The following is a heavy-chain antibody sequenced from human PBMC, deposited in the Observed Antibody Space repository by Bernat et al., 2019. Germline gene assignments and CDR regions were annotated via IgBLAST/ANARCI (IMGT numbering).Heavy chain of an antibody. CDR3: ARDPGYSSSWVDY. J-gene: IGHJ4*02. CDR2: ISSSSSYI. V-gene: IGHV3-21*01. Sequence: EVQLVESGGGLVKPGGSLRLSCAASGFTFSSYSMNWVRQAPGKGLEWVSSISSSSSYIYYADSVKGRFTISRDNAKNSLYLQMNSLRAEDTAVYYCARDPGYSSSWVDYWGQGTLVTVSS. D-gene: IGHD6-13*01. CDR1: GFTFSSYS.